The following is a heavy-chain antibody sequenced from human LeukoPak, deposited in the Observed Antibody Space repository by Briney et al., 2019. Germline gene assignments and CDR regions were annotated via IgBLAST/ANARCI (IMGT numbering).Heavy chain of an antibody. V-gene: IGHV3-30*03. D-gene: IGHD3-9*01. CDR2: ISYDGSNK. CDR1: GLTFSSYG. CDR3: ARDQFYDILTGYYRDGGSFDP. Sequence: QSGGSLRLSCAASGLTFSSYGMHWVRQAPGKGLEGVAVISYDGSNKYYADSVKGRFTISRDNSKNTLYLQMNSLRAEDTAVYYCARDQFYDILTGYYRDGGSFDPWGQGTLVTVSS. J-gene: IGHJ5*02.